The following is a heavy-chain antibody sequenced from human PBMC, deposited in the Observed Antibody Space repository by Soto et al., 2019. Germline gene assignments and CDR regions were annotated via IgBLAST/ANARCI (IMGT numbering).Heavy chain of an antibody. CDR1: WNIFRSYA. CDR2: IAAYDGAT. V-gene: IGHV1-18*01. J-gene: IGHJ2*01. Sequence: SVKVSCKGSWNIFRSYAFSWVRQAPGQEPEYMGMIAAYDGATYYAQKFRGRVTMTTDTSATTVYMELRDLRSDDTDVYYCVENNGAASSHRDRGR. CDR3: VENNGAASSHRD. D-gene: IGHD2-8*01.